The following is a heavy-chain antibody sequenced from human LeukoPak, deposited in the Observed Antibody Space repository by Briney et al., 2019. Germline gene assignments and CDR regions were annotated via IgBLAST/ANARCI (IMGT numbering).Heavy chain of an antibody. Sequence: PSETLSLTCTVSGDSISSYYWSWIRQPPGKGLEWIGYIYYSGSTNYNPSLKSRVTISVDTSKNQFSLKLSSVTAADTAVYYCARAVGGSYFDYWGQGTLVTVSS. J-gene: IGHJ4*02. CDR3: ARAVGGSYFDY. D-gene: IGHD1-26*01. CDR1: GDSISSYY. CDR2: IYYSGST. V-gene: IGHV4-59*01.